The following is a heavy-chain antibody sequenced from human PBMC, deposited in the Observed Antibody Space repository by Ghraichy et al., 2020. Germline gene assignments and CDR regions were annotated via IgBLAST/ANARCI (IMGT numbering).Heavy chain of an antibody. J-gene: IGHJ4*02. Sequence: SETLSLTCTVSGGSISSSSYYWGWIRQPPGKGLEWIGSIYYSGSTYYNPSLKSRVTISVDTSKNQFSLKLSSVTAADTAVYYCARHPGPPNTFDYWGQGTLVTVSS. V-gene: IGHV4-39*01. CDR1: GGSISSSSYY. CDR3: ARHPGPPNTFDY. CDR2: IYYSGST.